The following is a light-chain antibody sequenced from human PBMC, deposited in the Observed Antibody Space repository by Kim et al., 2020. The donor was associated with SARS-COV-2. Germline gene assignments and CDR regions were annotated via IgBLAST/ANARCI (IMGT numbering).Light chain of an antibody. V-gene: IGLV1-47*01. CDR2: RNN. CDR3: AAWDDSMTVRWV. CDR1: TSNIGVSF. J-gene: IGLJ3*02. Sequence: IHCSGTTSNIGVSFVYWYQHLPGMAPKLLMSRNNQSHSGDADRSSGFRSGTSAFLAISVLRSEDEVDYYCAAWDDSMTVRWVFGGGTQLTVL.